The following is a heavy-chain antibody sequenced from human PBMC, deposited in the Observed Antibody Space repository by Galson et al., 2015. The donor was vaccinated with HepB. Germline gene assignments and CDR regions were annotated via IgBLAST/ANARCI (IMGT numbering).Heavy chain of an antibody. V-gene: IGHV3-74*01. D-gene: IGHD2-15*01. CDR2: INGDGSST. CDR3: ARVYCTGGSCHFDY. J-gene: IGHJ4*02. Sequence: SLRLSCAASGFTFSSYWMHWVRQPPGKGLMWVSRINGDGSSTRDADSVKGRFTISRDNAKNTLYLQMHSLTAEDTAVYYCARVYCTGGSCHFDYWGQGTLVTVSS. CDR1: GFTFSSYW.